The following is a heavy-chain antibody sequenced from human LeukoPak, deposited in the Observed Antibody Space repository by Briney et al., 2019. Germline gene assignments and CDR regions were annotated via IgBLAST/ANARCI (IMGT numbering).Heavy chain of an antibody. V-gene: IGHV3-49*04. D-gene: IGHD5-12*01. CDR3: TRIIVATKDY. CDR1: GFTFGDYA. J-gene: IGHJ4*02. CDR2: IRSKAYGGTT. Sequence: TGGSLRLSCTGSGFTFGDYAMNWVRQALGKGLEWVGFIRSKAYGGTTEYAASVKGRFTISRDDSKSIAYLQMHSLKTEDTAVYYCTRIIVATKDYWGQGTLVTVSS.